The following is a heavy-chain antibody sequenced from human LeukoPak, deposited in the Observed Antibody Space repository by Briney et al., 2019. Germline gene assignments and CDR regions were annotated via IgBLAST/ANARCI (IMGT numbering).Heavy chain of an antibody. CDR2: ISGRGGST. Sequence: GGSLRLSCAASGFTFSSYAMSWVRQAPGKGLEWVSAISGRGGSTYYADSVKGRFTISRANSKNTLYLQMKSLRVDDTAVYYCAKSVEHSNYRKFHDWGQGTLVTVSS. CDR3: AKSVEHSNYRKFHD. J-gene: IGHJ4*02. CDR1: GFTFSSYA. D-gene: IGHD4-11*01. V-gene: IGHV3-23*01.